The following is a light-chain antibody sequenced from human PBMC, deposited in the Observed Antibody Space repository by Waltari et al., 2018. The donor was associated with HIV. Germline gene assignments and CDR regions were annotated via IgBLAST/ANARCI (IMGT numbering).Light chain of an antibody. J-gene: IGLJ1*01. Sequence: QSALTQPASVSGSPGQSITISCPGTSRDVGAYKFDSWYQQHPGKAPKLIIYEVSNRPSGVSNRFSASKSGNTASLTISGLQAEDEADYYCTSYTTSITYVFGTGTKVTVL. V-gene: IGLV2-14*01. CDR2: EVS. CDR1: SRDVGAYKF. CDR3: TSYTTSITYV.